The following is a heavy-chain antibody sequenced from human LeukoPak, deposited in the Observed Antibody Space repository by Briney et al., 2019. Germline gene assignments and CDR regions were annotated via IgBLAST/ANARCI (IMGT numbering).Heavy chain of an antibody. CDR1: GFSVSMKY. CDR3: ARFSGPGMQHYYYYMDV. CDR2: IFSGGTT. D-gene: IGHD3-10*01. Sequence: PGGPLRLSCAASGFSVSMKYMTWVPQAPGKGLEWGSVIFSGGTTYYADSVKGRFTVSRDNSKNMMYLQMNSLRAEDAAVYYCARFSGPGMQHYYYYMDVWGTGTTVTVSS. J-gene: IGHJ6*03. V-gene: IGHV3-53*01.